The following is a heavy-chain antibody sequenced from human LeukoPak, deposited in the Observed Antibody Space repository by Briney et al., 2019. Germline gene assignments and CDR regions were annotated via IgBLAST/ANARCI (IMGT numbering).Heavy chain of an antibody. CDR3: ARSRYSSSSWDFDF. CDR1: GGSISSHY. J-gene: IGHJ4*02. V-gene: IGHV4-59*11. D-gene: IGHD6-6*01. CDR2: IHYSGST. Sequence: NPSETLSLTCTVSGGSISSHYWSWIRQPPGKGLEWVAYIHYSGSTNYNPSLKSRVTISADTTKNQSSLRLTSVTAAGTAVYYCARSRYSSSSWDFDFWGQGTLVSVSS.